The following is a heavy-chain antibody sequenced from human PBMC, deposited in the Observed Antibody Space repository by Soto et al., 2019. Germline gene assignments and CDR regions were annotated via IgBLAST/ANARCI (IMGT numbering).Heavy chain of an antibody. Sequence: EVQLLESGGGLVQPGGPLRLSCAASGFPFSTSAMNWVRQAPGKGLEWVSIISASSDAAYYAESVKGRFASSRDNPKNTLYLQMNSLRAEDTGVYYCAKYSGSYPVYNGLSLWGQGTTVTVS. J-gene: IGHJ6*02. CDR1: GFPFSTSA. V-gene: IGHV3-23*01. CDR2: ISASSDAA. D-gene: IGHD1-26*01. CDR3: AKYSGSYPVYNGLSL.